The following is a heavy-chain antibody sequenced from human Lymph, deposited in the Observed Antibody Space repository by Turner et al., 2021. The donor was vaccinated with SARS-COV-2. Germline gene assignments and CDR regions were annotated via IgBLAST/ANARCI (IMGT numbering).Heavy chain of an antibody. J-gene: IGHJ3*02. CDR1: GFNVSSTD. V-gene: IGHV3-53*02. CDR2: IYSGGST. CDR3: ARDNPHDAFDI. Sequence: EVQLVETGGGLIQPGGSLRLSCAASGFNVSSTDMSWVRQALGKGLEWVSGIYSGGSTFYADSVRGRFTISRDNSKNTLYLQMNSLSAEETAVYYCARDNPHDAFDIWGQGTMVTVSS.